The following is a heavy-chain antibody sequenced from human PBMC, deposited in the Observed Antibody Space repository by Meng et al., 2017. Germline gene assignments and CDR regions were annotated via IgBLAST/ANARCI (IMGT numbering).Heavy chain of an antibody. J-gene: IGHJ4*02. CDR3: ARDFDY. CDR2: ITKDGSRK. Sequence: GKVVKSGGSVFPPGRPLTLSWAAAGFIFSNDESHWVRQAPGKGLGWVACITKDGSRKYYLGSVRGRFTISRDNSKNTLYLEMNSLRSEDTALYYCARDFDYWGQGTLVTVSS. V-gene: IGHV3-30*16. CDR1: GFIFSNDE.